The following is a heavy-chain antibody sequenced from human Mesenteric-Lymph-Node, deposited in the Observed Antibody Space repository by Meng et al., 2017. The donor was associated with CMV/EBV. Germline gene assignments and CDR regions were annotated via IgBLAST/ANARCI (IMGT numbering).Heavy chain of an antibody. D-gene: IGHD1-26*01. CDR2: IKNKNSGGTT. V-gene: IGHV3-15*01. J-gene: IGHJ4*02. CDR3: AKAPLREVAATIYYFDH. CDR1: GVNFTDAW. Sequence: GGSLRLSCAASGVNFTDAWMSWVRQAPGKGLEWVGRIKNKNSGGTTYYADSVKGRFTISRDNSEDTVYLQMNSLRVEDTAVYYCAKAPLREVAATIYYFDHWGQGTLVTVSS.